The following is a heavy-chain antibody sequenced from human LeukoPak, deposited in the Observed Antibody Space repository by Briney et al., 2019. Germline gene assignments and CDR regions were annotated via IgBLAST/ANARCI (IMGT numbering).Heavy chain of an antibody. V-gene: IGHV3-23*01. CDR2: ISGSGGST. D-gene: IGHD1-26*01. Sequence: PGGSLRLSCAASGFTFSSYAMSWVRQAPGKGLEWVSAISGSGGSTYYADSVKGRFTISRDNSKNTLYLQMNSLRAEDTAVYYCAKDSGSSQTLNWFDPWGQGTLVTVSS. J-gene: IGHJ5*02. CDR1: GFTFSSYA. CDR3: AKDSGSSQTLNWFDP.